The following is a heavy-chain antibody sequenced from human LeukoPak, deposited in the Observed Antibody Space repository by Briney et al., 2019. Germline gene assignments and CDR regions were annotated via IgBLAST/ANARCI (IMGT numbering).Heavy chain of an antibody. CDR2: ISGSGGST. J-gene: IGHJ6*03. CDR1: GFTFSSYA. V-gene: IGHV3-23*01. D-gene: IGHD6-6*01. CDR3: ARHIAARHTYYYYYYMDV. Sequence: GGSLRLSCAASGFTFSSYAMSWVRQAPGEGLEWVSAISGSGGSTYYADSVKGRFTISRDNSKNTLYLQMNSLRAEDTAVYYCARHIAARHTYYYYYYMDVWGKGNTVTVSS.